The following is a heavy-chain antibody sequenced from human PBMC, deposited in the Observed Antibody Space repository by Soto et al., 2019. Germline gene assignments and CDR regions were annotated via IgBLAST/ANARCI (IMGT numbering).Heavy chain of an antibody. Sequence: QVQLQESGPGLAGPSQTLTLTCTVSGGAVNSGVFYWNWIRQHPEKGLEWIGNIYYTGTTDYNPSLKGRITISLDTSKNQFSLKLISVTAADTAKYYCARDRGYNWKFFDYCGQGTLVSVCS. V-gene: IGHV4-31*03. J-gene: IGHJ4*02. CDR2: IYYTGTT. CDR3: ARDRGYNWKFFDY. CDR1: GGAVNSGVFY. D-gene: IGHD1-20*01.